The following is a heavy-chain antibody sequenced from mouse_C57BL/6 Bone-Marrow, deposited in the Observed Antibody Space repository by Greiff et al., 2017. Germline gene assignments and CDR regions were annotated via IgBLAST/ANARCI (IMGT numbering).Heavy chain of an antibody. CDR1: GYTFTSYW. Sequence: QVQLQQPGAELVRPGSSVKLSCKASGYTFTSYWMDWVKQRPGQGLEWIGNIYPSDSETHYNQKFKDKATLTVDKSSSTAYMQLSSLTSEDSAVYYCARFGITTVSHWYFDVWGTGTTVTVSS. D-gene: IGHD1-1*01. V-gene: IGHV1-61*01. CDR3: ARFGITTVSHWYFDV. J-gene: IGHJ1*03. CDR2: IYPSDSET.